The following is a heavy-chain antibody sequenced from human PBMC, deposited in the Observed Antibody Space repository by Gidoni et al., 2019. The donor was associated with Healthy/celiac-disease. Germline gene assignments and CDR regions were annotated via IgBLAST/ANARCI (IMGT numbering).Heavy chain of an antibody. CDR1: GFTFSYYN. CDR2: ISSSSSYT. D-gene: IGHD5-18*01. Sequence: QVQPVEPGGGLVKSGVFLRLPCAASGFTFSYYNMRWSRQAPGKGLEWVSYISSSSSYTNYADSVKGRFTISRDNAKNSLYLQMNSLRAEDTAVYYCARGGGYSYGYSFDYWGQGTLVTVSS. V-gene: IGHV3-11*06. J-gene: IGHJ4*02. CDR3: ARGGGYSYGYSFDY.